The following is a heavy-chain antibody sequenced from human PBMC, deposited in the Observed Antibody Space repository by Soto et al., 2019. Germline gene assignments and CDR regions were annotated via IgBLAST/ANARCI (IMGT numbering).Heavy chain of an antibody. CDR3: AKYSEYSGYDGTYFDY. J-gene: IGHJ4*02. D-gene: IGHD5-12*01. Sequence: GGSLRRSCAASGFTFGTYAMSWVRQAPGKGLDWVSTISGGGGSTYYADSVKGRFTISRDNSKSTLYLQMNSLRAEDTAVYYCAKYSEYSGYDGTYFDYWGQGSLVTVSS. CDR1: GFTFGTYA. CDR2: ISGGGGST. V-gene: IGHV3-23*01.